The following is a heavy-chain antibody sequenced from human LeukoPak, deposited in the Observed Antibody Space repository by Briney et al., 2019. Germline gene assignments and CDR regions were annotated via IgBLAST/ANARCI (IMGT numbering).Heavy chain of an antibody. D-gene: IGHD6-13*01. CDR2: ISYDGSNK. V-gene: IGHV3-30-3*01. CDR1: GFTFSSYV. J-gene: IGHJ4*02. Sequence: GGFLKLSCAASGFTFSSYVMHWVRQAPGKGLEWVAVISYDGSNKYYADSVKGRFTISRDNSKNTLYLQMNSLRAEDTAVYYCAKAISSSWYYFDYWGQGTLVAVSS. CDR3: AKAISSSWYYFDY.